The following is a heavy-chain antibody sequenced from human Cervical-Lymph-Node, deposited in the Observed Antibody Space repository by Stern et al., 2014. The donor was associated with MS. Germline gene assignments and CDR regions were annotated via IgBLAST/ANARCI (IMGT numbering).Heavy chain of an antibody. V-gene: IGHV3-74*03. CDR3: ARDAWPAASGPLIDY. CDR1: GFTFSSHW. Sequence: EDQLVESGGGLVQPGGSLRLSCAASGFTFSSHWMHWVRQAPGQGLGWVSRIYGDGSSTKYADSVKGRFAISRDNAKSTLYLQMNSLRAEDSAVYYCARDAWPAASGPLIDYWGRGTLVTVSS. D-gene: IGHD6-13*01. J-gene: IGHJ4*02. CDR2: IYGDGSST.